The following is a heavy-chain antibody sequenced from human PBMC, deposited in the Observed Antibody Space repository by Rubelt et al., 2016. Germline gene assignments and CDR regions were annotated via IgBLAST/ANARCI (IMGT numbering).Heavy chain of an antibody. V-gene: IGHV2-70*01. CDR3: ARIPKLQLGDAFDI. CDR1: GFSLSTSGMC. CDR2: IDWDDDK. J-gene: IGHJ3*02. Sequence: QVTLRESGPALVKPTQTLTLTCTFSGFSLSTSGMCVSWIRQPPGKALEWLALIDWDDDKYYSTSLKTRLTICKDTSKNQVVLTMTNMDPVDTATYYCARIPKLQLGDAFDIWGQGTMVTVSS. D-gene: IGHD3-16*01.